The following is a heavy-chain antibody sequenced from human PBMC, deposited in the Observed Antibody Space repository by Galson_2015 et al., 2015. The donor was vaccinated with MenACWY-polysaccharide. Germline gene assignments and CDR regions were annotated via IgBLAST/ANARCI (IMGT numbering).Heavy chain of an antibody. CDR3: AKDSTDFWSVSGRFDH. D-gene: IGHD3-3*01. CDR2: IRRRGTNT. V-gene: IGHV3-23*01. J-gene: IGHJ5*02. CDR1: GLTFLSYA. Sequence: SLRLPCLASGLTFLSYAMSWLRQAPARGLEWVSAIRRRGTNTYYADSMKGRFTIFRDNFKNTLYRQMNSLRPEEKAIYYWAKDSTDFWSVSGRFDHWGQGTLVTVSS.